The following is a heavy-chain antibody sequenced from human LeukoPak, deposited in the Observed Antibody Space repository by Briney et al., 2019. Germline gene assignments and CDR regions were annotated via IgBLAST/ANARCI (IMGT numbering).Heavy chain of an antibody. V-gene: IGHV3-7*01. Sequence: GGSLRFSCAASGFTFSSYWMSWVRQAPGKGLEWVANIKQDGSEKYYVDSVKGRFTISRDNAKNSLYLQMNSLRAEDTAVYYCARGGLTYYDILTGYHFDYWGQGTLVTVSS. D-gene: IGHD3-9*01. CDR1: GFTFSSYW. CDR2: IKQDGSEK. CDR3: ARGGLTYYDILTGYHFDY. J-gene: IGHJ4*02.